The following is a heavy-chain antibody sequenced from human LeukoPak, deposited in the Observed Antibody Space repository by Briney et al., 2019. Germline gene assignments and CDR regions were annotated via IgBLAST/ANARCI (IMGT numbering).Heavy chain of an antibody. D-gene: IGHD6-13*01. Sequence: GGSLRLSCAASGFTFSSYGMHWVRQAPGKGLEWVAVISYDGSNKYYADSVKGRFTISRDNSKNTLYLQMNSLRAEDTAVYYCAKDGEEDGAAAGTFDYWGQGTLVTVSS. CDR2: ISYDGSNK. CDR3: AKDGEEDGAAAGTFDY. J-gene: IGHJ4*02. V-gene: IGHV3-30*18. CDR1: GFTFSSYG.